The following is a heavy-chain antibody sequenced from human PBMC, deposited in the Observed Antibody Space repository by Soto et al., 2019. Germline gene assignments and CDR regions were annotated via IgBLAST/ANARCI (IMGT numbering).Heavy chain of an antibody. V-gene: IGHV3-23*01. CDR3: AKRVFASYPTHYGMDV. Sequence: SLRLSCAASGFTFSNYAMSWVRQAPGKGLEWVSAISASGDAPSYADSVKGRFTISRGNSKNTLFLQMSSLRAEDTALYYCAKRVFASYPTHYGMDVWGQGTTVTVYS. CDR1: GFTFSNYA. J-gene: IGHJ6*02. CDR2: ISASGDAP.